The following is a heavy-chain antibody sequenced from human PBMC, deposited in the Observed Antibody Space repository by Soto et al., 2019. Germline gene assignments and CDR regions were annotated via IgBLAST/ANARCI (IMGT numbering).Heavy chain of an antibody. CDR1: GGTFSSYA. D-gene: IGHD3-9*01. J-gene: IGHJ5*02. CDR2: IIPIFGTA. V-gene: IGHV1-69*13. Sequence: SVKVSFRASGGTFSSYAISWVRQAPGQGLEWMGGIIPIFGTANYAQKFQGRVTITADESTSTAYMELSSLRSEDTAVYYCARARHFDWYDHNNWFDPWGQGTLVTVSS. CDR3: ARARHFDWYDHNNWFDP.